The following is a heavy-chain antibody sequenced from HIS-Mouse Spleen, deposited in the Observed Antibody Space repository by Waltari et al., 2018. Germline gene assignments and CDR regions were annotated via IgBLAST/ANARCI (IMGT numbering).Heavy chain of an antibody. Sequence: EVQLVESGGGLVQPGGSLRLSCAASGFTFSSYWMHWVRQAPGKGLVWVSRINSDGSSTSYADSVKGRFTITRDNAKNTLYLQMNSLRAEDTAVYYCAREGLVVGAIAYAFDIWGQGTMVTVSS. D-gene: IGHD1-26*01. CDR2: INSDGSST. J-gene: IGHJ3*02. V-gene: IGHV3-74*01. CDR1: GFTFSSYW. CDR3: AREGLVVGAIAYAFDI.